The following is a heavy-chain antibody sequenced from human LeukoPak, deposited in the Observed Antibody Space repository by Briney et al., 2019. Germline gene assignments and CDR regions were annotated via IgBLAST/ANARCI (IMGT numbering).Heavy chain of an antibody. V-gene: IGHV3-23*01. CDR3: ATEEYYDSSGSHF. J-gene: IGHJ4*02. D-gene: IGHD3-22*01. CDR2: ISGSGGST. Sequence: GGSLRLSCAASGFTFRTYGMSWVRQAPGKGLEWVSGISGSGGSTYYADSVKGRFTISRDNSKNTVYLQMNSLRAEDTAVYYCATEEYYDSSGSHFWGQGTLVTVSS. CDR1: GFTFRTYG.